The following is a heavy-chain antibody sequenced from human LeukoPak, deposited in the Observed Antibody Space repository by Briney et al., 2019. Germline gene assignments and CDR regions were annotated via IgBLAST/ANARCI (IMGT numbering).Heavy chain of an antibody. CDR2: IYYSGST. V-gene: IGHV4-59*01. D-gene: IGHD6-13*01. CDR1: GGSISSYY. CDR3: ARGYSSSFDPYFDY. Sequence: SETLSLTCTVSGGSISSYYWSWIRQPPGKGLEGIGYIYYSGSTNYNPSLKSRVTISVDTSKNQFSLKLSSVTAADTAVYYCARGYSSSFDPYFDYWGQGTLVTVSS. J-gene: IGHJ4*02.